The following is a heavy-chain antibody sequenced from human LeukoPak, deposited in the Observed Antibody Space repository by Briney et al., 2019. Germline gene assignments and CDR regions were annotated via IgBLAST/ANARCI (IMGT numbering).Heavy chain of an antibody. D-gene: IGHD2-21*02. CDR1: GGSIRSGGYY. V-gene: IGHV4-31*03. Sequence: SETLSLTCTVSGGSIRSGGYYWSWIRQHPGKGLEWIGYIYYSGSIYYDPSLKSRATISVDTSKKQFSLMLSSVTAADTAVYYCARVAPDDSAFDYWGQGALVTVSS. CDR3: ARVAPDDSAFDY. J-gene: IGHJ4*02. CDR2: IYYSGSI.